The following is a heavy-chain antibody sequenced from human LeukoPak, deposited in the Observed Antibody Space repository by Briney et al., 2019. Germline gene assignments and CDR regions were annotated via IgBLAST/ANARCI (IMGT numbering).Heavy chain of an antibody. CDR2: INHSGST. D-gene: IGHD3-22*01. Sequence: SATLSVTCAVYGGSFTGYYWSWIRQPPGKGLEWMGQINHSGSTNYNPSLKRRVTISVDTSKNQFSLKLSSVTAADTAVYYCARGRKRLVVVIRPQAGSACDYWGQGTLVTVSS. CDR1: GGSFTGYY. CDR3: ARGRKRLVVVIRPQAGSACDY. J-gene: IGHJ4*02. V-gene: IGHV4-34*01.